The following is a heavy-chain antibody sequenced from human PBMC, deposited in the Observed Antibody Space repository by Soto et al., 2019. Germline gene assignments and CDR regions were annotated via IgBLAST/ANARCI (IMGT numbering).Heavy chain of an antibody. J-gene: IGHJ4*02. V-gene: IGHV3-23*01. CDR1: GLTFSNYA. CDR2: MSGSSSTT. Sequence: GGSLRLSRAASGLTFSNYAMSWVRQAPGGGLEWVSSMSGSSSTTYYADSVRGRFTISRDRSKNTLYLQMSSLRAEDTALYYCAKNQERELPRVIDFWGQGTLVTVSS. CDR3: AKNQERELPRVIDF. D-gene: IGHD1-7*01.